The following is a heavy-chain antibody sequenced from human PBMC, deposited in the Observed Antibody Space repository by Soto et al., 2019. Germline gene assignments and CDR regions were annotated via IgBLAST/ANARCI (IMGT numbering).Heavy chain of an antibody. Sequence: SETLSLTCTVSGGSISSSSYYWGWIRQPPGKGLEWIGSIYYSGSTYYNPSLKSRVTISVDTSKNQFSLKLSSVTAADTAVYYCARRGYYAISAFDIWGKGTMVTVSS. J-gene: IGHJ3*02. V-gene: IGHV4-39*01. CDR3: ARRGYYAISAFDI. CDR2: IYYSGST. D-gene: IGHD2-8*01. CDR1: GGSISSSSYY.